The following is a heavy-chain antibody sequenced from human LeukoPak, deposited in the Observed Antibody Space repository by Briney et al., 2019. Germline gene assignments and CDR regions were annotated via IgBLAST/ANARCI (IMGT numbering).Heavy chain of an antibody. CDR1: GGSISSYY. J-gene: IGHJ4*02. CDR3: ARHARRDYVVDY. V-gene: IGHV4-59*08. CDR2: IYYSGST. Sequence: SETLSLTCTVSGGSISSYYWSWIRQPPGKGLEWIGYIYYSGSTNYNPSLKSRVTISVDTSKNQFSLKLSSVTAADTAVYYCARHARRDYVVDYWGQGTLVTVSS. D-gene: IGHD4-17*01.